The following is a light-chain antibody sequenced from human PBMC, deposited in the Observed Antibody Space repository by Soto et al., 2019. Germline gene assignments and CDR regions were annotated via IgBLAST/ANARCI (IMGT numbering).Light chain of an antibody. CDR2: GAS. V-gene: IGKV3-20*01. CDR1: QSVTSSY. J-gene: IGKJ2*01. Sequence: ESVLTQSPGTLSLSPGERATLSCRASQSVTSSYLAWYQQKPGQAPRLLIYGASRRATGIPDRFSGSGSGTDFTLTISRLEPEDFAVYYCKQYGRSPPRTFGQGTKLEIK. CDR3: KQYGRSPPRT.